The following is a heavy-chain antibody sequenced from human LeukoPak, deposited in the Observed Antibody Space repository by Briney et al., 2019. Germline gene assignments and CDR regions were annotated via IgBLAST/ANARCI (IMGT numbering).Heavy chain of an antibody. CDR2: IYHSGST. CDR1: GYSISSGYY. D-gene: IGHD3-22*01. J-gene: IGHJ4*02. V-gene: IGHV4-38-2*02. CDR3: ARGLHDYYDSSGVDY. Sequence: SETLSLTCTVSGYSISSGYYWGWIRQPPGKGLEWIGSIYHSGSTYYNPSLKSRVTISVDTPKNQFSLKLSSVTAADTAVYYCARGLHDYYDSSGVDYWGQGTLVTVSS.